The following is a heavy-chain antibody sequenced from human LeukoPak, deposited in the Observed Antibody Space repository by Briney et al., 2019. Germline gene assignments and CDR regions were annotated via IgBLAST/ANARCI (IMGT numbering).Heavy chain of an antibody. V-gene: IGHV3-23*01. CDR1: GFTFSSYA. CDR2: ISGSGGST. D-gene: IGHD6-19*01. Sequence: GGSLRLSCAASGFTFSSYAMSWVRQAPGKGLEWVSVISGSGGSTYYADSVRGRFTISRDNSKNTLYLQMNSLRAEDTALYYCAKSSDSGWSLLAYWGQGTLVTVSS. CDR3: AKSSDSGWSLLAY. J-gene: IGHJ4*02.